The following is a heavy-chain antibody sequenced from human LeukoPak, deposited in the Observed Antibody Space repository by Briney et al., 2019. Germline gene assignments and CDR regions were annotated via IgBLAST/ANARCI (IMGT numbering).Heavy chain of an antibody. D-gene: IGHD6-6*01. J-gene: IGHJ6*02. CDR3: ARAGHQPEYSSSSGSYYYYGMDV. Sequence: ASVKVSCKASGGTFSSYAISWVRQAPGQGLEWMGIINASGGSTSYAQKFQGRVTMTRDTSTSTVYMELSSLRSEDTAVYYCARAGHQPEYSSSSGSYYYYGMDVWGQGTTVTVSS. CDR1: GGTFSSYA. CDR2: INASGGST. V-gene: IGHV1-46*01.